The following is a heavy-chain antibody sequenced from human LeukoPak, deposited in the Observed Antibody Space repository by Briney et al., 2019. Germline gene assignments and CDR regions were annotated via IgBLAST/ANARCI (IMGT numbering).Heavy chain of an antibody. Sequence: SETLSLTCTVSGGSISSYYWGWIRQPAGKGLEWIGRIYTSGSTNYNPSLKSRVTMSVDTSKNQFSLKLSSVTAADTAVYYCAGDLRDYDFWSGYLWFDPWAREPWSPSPQ. CDR1: GGSISSYY. CDR2: IYTSGST. J-gene: IGHJ5*02. D-gene: IGHD3-3*01. V-gene: IGHV4-4*07. CDR3: AGDLRDYDFWSGYLWFDP.